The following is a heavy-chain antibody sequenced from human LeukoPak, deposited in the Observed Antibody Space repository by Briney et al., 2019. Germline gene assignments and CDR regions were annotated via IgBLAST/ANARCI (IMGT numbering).Heavy chain of an antibody. CDR1: GFTFSSYW. D-gene: IGHD6-13*01. CDR3: ARDGTAAGLYFDL. V-gene: IGHV3-7*01. Sequence: GGSLRLSCAVSGFTFSSYWMNWVRQAPGKGLEWVASIRQDGGEKSYVDSVKGRFTISRDNTKNSLYLQMSSLRAEDTAVYYCARDGTAAGLYFDLWGQGTLVTVTS. J-gene: IGHJ4*01. CDR2: IRQDGGEK.